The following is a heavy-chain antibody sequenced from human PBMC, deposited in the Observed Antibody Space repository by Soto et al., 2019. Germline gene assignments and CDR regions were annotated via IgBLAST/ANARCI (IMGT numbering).Heavy chain of an antibody. CDR3: ARVSRYYYDSSSYQIDDY. D-gene: IGHD3-22*01. Sequence: SETLSLTCTVSVDSISSYYWSLIRQPAGKGLEWIGHIYTSGSANYNPSLKSRVTMSIDTSKKQFSLKLNSVTAADPDVYYCARVSRYYYDSSSYQIDDYWGQGTLVTVSS. J-gene: IGHJ4*02. CDR2: IYTSGSA. CDR1: VDSISSYY. V-gene: IGHV4-4*07.